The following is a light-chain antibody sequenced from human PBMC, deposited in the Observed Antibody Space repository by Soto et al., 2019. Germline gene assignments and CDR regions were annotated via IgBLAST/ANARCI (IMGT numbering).Light chain of an antibody. J-gene: IGKJ4*01. CDR2: DAS. CDR1: QSINIW. CDR3: QQYNSYSRS. Sequence: DIQMTQSPSTLSASVGDRVTITCRASQSINIWLAWYQQKPGKAPTLLIYDASSLQSGVPSRFRSSTSGTEFTLPISSLQPDDFATYYCQQYNSYSRSFGGGTKVEIK. V-gene: IGKV1-5*01.